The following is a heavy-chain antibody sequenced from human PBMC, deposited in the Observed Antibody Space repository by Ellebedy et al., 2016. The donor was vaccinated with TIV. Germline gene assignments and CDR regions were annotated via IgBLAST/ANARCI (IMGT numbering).Heavy chain of an antibody. CDR3: ARGLARDY. CDR1: GGSFSGYY. V-gene: IGHV4-34*01. J-gene: IGHJ4*02. CDR2: ITHSGST. Sequence: MPSETLSLTCAVYGGSFSGYYWSWIRQPPGKGREWIGEITHSGSTNYNPSLKSRVTISVDTSKNQFSLNLSSVTAADTAVYYYARGLARDYWGQGTLVTVSS.